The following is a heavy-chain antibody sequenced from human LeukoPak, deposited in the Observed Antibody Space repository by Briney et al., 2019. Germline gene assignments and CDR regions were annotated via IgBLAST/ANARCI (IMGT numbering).Heavy chain of an antibody. Sequence: WGSLRLSCAASGFTFSSYGMHWVRQAPGKGLEWVTFIRYDGSNKYYADSVKGRFTISRDNSKNTLFLQMNSLRAEDTAVYYCAKEDPVLSQPLDIWGQGTMVTVSS. V-gene: IGHV3-30*02. CDR1: GFTFSSYG. J-gene: IGHJ3*02. D-gene: IGHD5/OR15-5a*01. CDR2: IRYDGSNK. CDR3: AKEDPVLSQPLDI.